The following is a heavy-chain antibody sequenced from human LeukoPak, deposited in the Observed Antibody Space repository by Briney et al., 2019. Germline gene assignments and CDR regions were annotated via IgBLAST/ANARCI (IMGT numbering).Heavy chain of an antibody. CDR3: ARGGPYYGMDV. J-gene: IGHJ6*02. Sequence: PSETLSLTCAVYGGSFSGYYWSWIRQPPGKGLEWIGEINHSGSTNYNPSLKSRVTISVDTSKNQFSLKLSSVTAADTAVYYCARGGPYYGMDVWGQGTTVTVSS. V-gene: IGHV4-34*01. CDR2: INHSGST. CDR1: GGSFSGYY.